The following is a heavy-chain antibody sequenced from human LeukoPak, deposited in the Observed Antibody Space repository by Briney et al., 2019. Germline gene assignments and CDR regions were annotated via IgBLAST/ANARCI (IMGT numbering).Heavy chain of an antibody. CDR3: AKGELSMWLRTLDAFDI. V-gene: IGHV3-23*01. Sequence: PGGSLRLSCAASGFTFSSYAMSWVRQAPGKGLEWVSAISGSGGSTYYADSVKGRFTISRDNSKNTLYLQMNSLRAEDTAVYYCAKGELSMWLRTLDAFDIWGQGTMVTVSS. J-gene: IGHJ3*02. CDR2: ISGSGGST. D-gene: IGHD5-12*01. CDR1: GFTFSSYA.